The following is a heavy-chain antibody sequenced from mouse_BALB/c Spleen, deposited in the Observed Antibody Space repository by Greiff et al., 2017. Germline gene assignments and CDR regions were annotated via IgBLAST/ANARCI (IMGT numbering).Heavy chain of an antibody. J-gene: IGHJ2*01. V-gene: IGHV1S81*02. CDR2: INPSNGGT. D-gene: IGHD1-2*01. CDR1: GYTFTSYY. CDR3: TTTATDD. Sequence: QVQLQQSGAELVKPGASVKLSCKASGYTFTSYYMYWVKQRPGQGLEWIGEINPSNGGTNFNEKLKSKATLNVDKSSSTAYMQLSSLTSEDTAVYYCTTTATDDWGEGTTLADAS.